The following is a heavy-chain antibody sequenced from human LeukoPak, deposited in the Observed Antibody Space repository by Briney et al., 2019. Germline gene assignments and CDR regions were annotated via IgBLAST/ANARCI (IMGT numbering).Heavy chain of an antibody. CDR1: VGSISSGDSY. CDR3: ARERTYYFDY. Sequence: SETLCLTCTVSVGSISSGDSYCGWIRQPPGQGLEWIGYIYYRVSTCYNPSLKSRVIISVDTSKNQFALKLSSMTGADTAVYYCARERTYYFDYWGQGTQVTVSS. J-gene: IGHJ4*02. V-gene: IGHV4-30-4*01. CDR2: IYYRVST.